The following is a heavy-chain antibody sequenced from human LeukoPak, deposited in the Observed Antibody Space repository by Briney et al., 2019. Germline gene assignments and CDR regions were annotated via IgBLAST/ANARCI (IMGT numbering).Heavy chain of an antibody. D-gene: IGHD4-17*01. CDR2: IKQDGSQ. J-gene: IGHJ4*02. V-gene: IGHV3-7*01. CDR1: GFTISRHW. Sequence: GSLSLSCAASGFTISRHWWGWVRQAPGKGLEWVASIKQDGSQYYVDSVKGRFFISRDNAKNSLSLQMNSLRGEDTAVYYCARGPDFGDRLDYFDYWGQGSLVSVS. CDR3: ARGPDFGDRLDYFDY.